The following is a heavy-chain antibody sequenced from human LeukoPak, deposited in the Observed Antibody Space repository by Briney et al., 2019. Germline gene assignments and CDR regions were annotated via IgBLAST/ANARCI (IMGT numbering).Heavy chain of an antibody. D-gene: IGHD3-22*01. V-gene: IGHV4-38-2*02. CDR2: IYHSGST. CDR1: GYSISSGYY. CDR3: ARVLPMIVDRKGAFDI. Sequence: SETLSLTCTVSGYSISSGYYWGWIRQPPGKGLEWIGSIYHSGSTYYNPSLKSRVTISVDTSKNQFSLKLSSVTAADTAVYYCARVLPMIVDRKGAFDIWGQGTMVTVSS. J-gene: IGHJ3*02.